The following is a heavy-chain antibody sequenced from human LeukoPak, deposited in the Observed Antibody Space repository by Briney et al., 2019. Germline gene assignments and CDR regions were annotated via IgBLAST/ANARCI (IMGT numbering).Heavy chain of an antibody. CDR1: GGSFSVYY. D-gene: IGHD1-26*01. Sequence: PSETLSLTCAVYGGSFSVYYWSWIRQPPGKGLEWIGEINHSGSTNYNPSLKSRVTISVDTSKNQFSLKLSSVTAADTAVYYCARGLRRGSYSYYYGMDVWGQGTTVTVS. CDR3: ARGLRRGSYSYYYGMDV. V-gene: IGHV4-34*01. J-gene: IGHJ6*02. CDR2: INHSGST.